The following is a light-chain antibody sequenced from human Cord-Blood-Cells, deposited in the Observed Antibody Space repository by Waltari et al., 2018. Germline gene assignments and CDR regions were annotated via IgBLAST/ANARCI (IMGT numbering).Light chain of an antibody. CDR3: QQSYSTPPYT. CDR2: AAS. V-gene: IGKV1-39*01. J-gene: IGKJ2*01. CDR1: QSISSY. Sequence: DIQMIQSPSSLSASVGGRVTITCLASQSISSYLYGYQQKPGKAPKHLIDAASRLQSGVPSRVSGSGSGTDFTLTISSLQPEDFATYYCQQSYSTPPYTFGQGTKLEIK.